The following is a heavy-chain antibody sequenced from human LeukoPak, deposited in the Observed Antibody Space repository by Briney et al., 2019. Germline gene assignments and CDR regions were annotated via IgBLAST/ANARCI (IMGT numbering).Heavy chain of an antibody. V-gene: IGHV3-21*01. CDR1: GFTFSSYG. Sequence: PGGSLRLSCAASGFTFSSYGMNWVRQAPGKGLEWVSSISSSSSYIYYADSVKGRFTISRDNAKNSLYLQMNSLRAEDTAVYYCARKEDLVGAYDYWGQGTLVTVSS. D-gene: IGHD5-12*01. J-gene: IGHJ4*02. CDR2: ISSSSSYI. CDR3: ARKEDLVGAYDY.